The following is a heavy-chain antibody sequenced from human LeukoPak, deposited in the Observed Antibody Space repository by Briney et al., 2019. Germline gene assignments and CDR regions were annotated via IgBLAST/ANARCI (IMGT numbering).Heavy chain of an antibody. V-gene: IGHV3-30*01. CDR1: GFTFSSYA. J-gene: IGHJ6*03. Sequence: PGGSLRLSWAASGFTFSSYAMHWVRQAPGKGLQWLAVISYDGSNKYYADSVKGRFTISRDNSKNTLYLQMNSLRAEDTAVYYCAREGNWLNSYYYYYMDVWGKGTTVTVSS. D-gene: IGHD1-1*01. CDR2: ISYDGSNK. CDR3: AREGNWLNSYYYYYMDV.